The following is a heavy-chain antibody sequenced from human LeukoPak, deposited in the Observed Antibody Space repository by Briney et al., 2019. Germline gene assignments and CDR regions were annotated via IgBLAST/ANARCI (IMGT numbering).Heavy chain of an antibody. V-gene: IGHV4-4*07. CDR2: IYTSGST. J-gene: IGHJ3*02. D-gene: IGHD6-13*01. CDR3: ARGAWAAAGKMFFPPPLVFDI. Sequence: PSETLSLTCTVSGGSISSYYWSWIRQPAGKGLEWIGRIYTSGSTNYNPSLKSRVTMSVDTSKNQFSLKLSSVTAADTAVYYCARGAWAAAGKMFFPPPLVFDIWGQGKMVTVFS. CDR1: GGSISSYY.